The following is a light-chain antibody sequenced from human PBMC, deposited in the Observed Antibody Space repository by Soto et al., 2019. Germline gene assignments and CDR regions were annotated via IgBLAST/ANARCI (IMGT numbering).Light chain of an antibody. V-gene: IGKV1-27*01. CDR3: QKYNGALWT. CDR2: AAS. CDR1: QGISNY. Sequence: DIQMTQSPSSLSAFVGDRVIITCRASQGISNYLAWYQQKPGKVPKLLIYAASALQSGVPARFSGSGSGTEFTLTISSLQPEDVATYYCQKYNGALWTFGQGTKVEIK. J-gene: IGKJ1*01.